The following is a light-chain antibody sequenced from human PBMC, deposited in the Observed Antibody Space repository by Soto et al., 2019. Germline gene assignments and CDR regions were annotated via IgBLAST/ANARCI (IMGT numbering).Light chain of an antibody. CDR3: LQHKSYPWT. CDR1: QTISTW. V-gene: IGKV1-5*01. J-gene: IGKJ1*01. Sequence: DIQVTQSPPTLSASVGDRVTITCRASQTISTWMAWYQQKPGKAPKLLVYDASTLQSGVASRFSGSGSGTEFTLTVNNLQPEDFATYFCLQHKSYPWTFGQGTKVDIK. CDR2: DAS.